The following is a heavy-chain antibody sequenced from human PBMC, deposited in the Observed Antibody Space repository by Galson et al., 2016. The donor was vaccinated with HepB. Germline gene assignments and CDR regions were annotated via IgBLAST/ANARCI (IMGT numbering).Heavy chain of an antibody. V-gene: IGHV6-1*01. CDR2: TFYRSTWEN. Sequence: CAISGDSVSNNGAAWVWIRQSPSRGLEWLGRTFYRSTWENHYAGSVKNRITISPDTSRNQLSLHLDFVTPEDTAVYYCARAVMLGRGMDVWGQGTTVTVSS. CDR3: ARAVMLGRGMDV. J-gene: IGHJ6*02. D-gene: IGHD3-10*01. CDR1: GDSVSNNGAA.